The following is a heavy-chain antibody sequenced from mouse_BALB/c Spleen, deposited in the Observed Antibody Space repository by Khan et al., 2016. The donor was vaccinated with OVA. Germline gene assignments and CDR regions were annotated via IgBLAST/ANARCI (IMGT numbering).Heavy chain of an antibody. CDR1: GLTFSSSA. Sequence: EVELVESGGGLVKPGGSLKLSCAASGLTFSSSAMSWVRQTPEKRLEWVATISTGGRKLYYVDSVKGRFTISRDNAKNTLSLQMSSLRSEDTAMYYCAGAITPVVAFYYWGQGTTLTVAS. D-gene: IGHD1-1*01. CDR3: AGAITPVVAFYY. J-gene: IGHJ2*01. V-gene: IGHV5-9-1*01. CDR2: ISTGGRKL.